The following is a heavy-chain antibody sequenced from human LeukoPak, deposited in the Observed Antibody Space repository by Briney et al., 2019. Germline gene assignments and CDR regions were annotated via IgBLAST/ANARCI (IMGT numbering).Heavy chain of an antibody. Sequence: ASVKVSCKASGYTFTGYYMHWVRQATGQGLEWMGWMNPNSGNTGYAQKFQGRVTMTRNTSISTAYMELSSLRSEDTAVYYCARRYCSSTSCNYFDYWGQGTLVTVSS. J-gene: IGHJ4*02. D-gene: IGHD2-2*01. CDR1: GYTFTGYY. V-gene: IGHV1-8*02. CDR3: ARRYCSSTSCNYFDY. CDR2: MNPNSGNT.